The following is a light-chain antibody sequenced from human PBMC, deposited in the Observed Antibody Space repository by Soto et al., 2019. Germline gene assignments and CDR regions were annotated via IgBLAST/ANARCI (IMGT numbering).Light chain of an antibody. CDR2: YVS. CDR3: SSYISSNTPVL. Sequence: QSVLTQPASVSGSPGQSITISCTGTNSDIGGYNYVSWYQQHPGKAPQLMIYYVSNRPSGVSNRFSGSKSGNTASLTISGLQAEDEADYYCSSYISSNTPVLFGGGTKLTVL. J-gene: IGLJ2*01. CDR1: NSDIGGYNY. V-gene: IGLV2-14*01.